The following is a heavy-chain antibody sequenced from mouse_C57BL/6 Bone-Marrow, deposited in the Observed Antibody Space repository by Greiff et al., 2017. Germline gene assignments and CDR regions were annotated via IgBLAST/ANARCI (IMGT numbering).Heavy chain of an antibody. V-gene: IGHV14-3*01. CDR2: IDPANGNT. CDR1: GFNIKNTY. J-gene: IGHJ2*01. D-gene: IGHD2-5*01. CDR3: SRGSNPFDY. Sequence: VQLQQSVAELVRPGASVKLSCTASGFNIKNTYMHWVKQRPEQSLEWIGRIDPANGNTKYDPKFQCKATLTADTSSNTAYMQLSSLTSEDTAVYYGSRGSNPFDYWGQGTTLTVSS.